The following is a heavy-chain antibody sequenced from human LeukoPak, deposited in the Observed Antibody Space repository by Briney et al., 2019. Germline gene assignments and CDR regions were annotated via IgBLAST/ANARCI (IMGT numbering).Heavy chain of an antibody. CDR1: GGSFSGYY. D-gene: IGHD2-2*01. CDR2: INHSGST. Sequence: SETLSLTCAVYGGSFSGYYWSWIRQPPGKGLEWIGEINHSGSTNYNPSLKSRVTISVDTSKNQFSLKLSSVTAADMAVYYCARGYCSSTSCYYYMDVWGKGTTVTVSS. V-gene: IGHV4-34*01. CDR3: ARGYCSSTSCYYYMDV. J-gene: IGHJ6*03.